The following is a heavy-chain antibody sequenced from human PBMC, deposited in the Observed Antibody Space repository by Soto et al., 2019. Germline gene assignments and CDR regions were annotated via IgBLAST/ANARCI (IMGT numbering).Heavy chain of an antibody. V-gene: IGHV3-23*01. CDR1: GFTFSSYA. CDR3: AKSHSRRGYWNYYYYGMDV. Sequence: EVQLLESGGGLVQPGGSLRLSCAASGFTFSSYAMSWVRQAPGKGLEWVSAISGSGGNTYYADSVKGRFTISRDNSKNTLYLQINSLRAEDTAVYYCAKSHSRRGYWNYYYYGMDVWGQGTTVTVSS. CDR2: ISGSGGNT. D-gene: IGHD3-3*01. J-gene: IGHJ6*02.